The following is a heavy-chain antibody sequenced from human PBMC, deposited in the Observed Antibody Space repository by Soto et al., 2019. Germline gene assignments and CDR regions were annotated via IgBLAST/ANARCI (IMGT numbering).Heavy chain of an antibody. D-gene: IGHD2-2*01. V-gene: IGHV3-48*03. CDR1: RFTFSTYE. J-gene: IGHJ4*02. CDR3: VRYCSTTLCNGVATRTFDY. CDR2: ISSSGYTV. Sequence: GGSLRLSCAASRFTFSTYEMNCVLHAPVNGLEWVPYISSSGYTVYYADSVKGRFTISRDNTRNSLYLQMNSLRDEDTALYYCVRYCSTTLCNGVATRTFDYWGQGTLVTVSS.